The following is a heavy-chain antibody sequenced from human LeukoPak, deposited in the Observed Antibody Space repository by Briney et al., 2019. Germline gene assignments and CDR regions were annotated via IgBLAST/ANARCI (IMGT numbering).Heavy chain of an antibody. V-gene: IGHV4-61*01. CDR3: ARERTPGSGLDY. Sequence: PSETLSLTCTVSGGSVSSGSYEWGWIRQPGGKGLEWIVYFFYIVSTNPSTTYHPSLNSRVTISIDTSNNQFSLKLSSVTAADTAVYYCARERTPGSGLDYWGQGTLVTVSS. CDR2: FFYIVST. J-gene: IGHJ4*02. D-gene: IGHD2-15*01. CDR1: GGSVSSGSYE.